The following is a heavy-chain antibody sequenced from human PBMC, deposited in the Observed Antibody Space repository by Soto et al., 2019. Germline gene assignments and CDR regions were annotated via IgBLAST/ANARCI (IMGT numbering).Heavy chain of an antibody. CDR1: GGSISSSSYY. J-gene: IGHJ4*02. CDR2: IYYSGST. Sequence: PSETLSLTCTVSGGSISSSSYYWGWIRQPPGKGLEWIGSIYYSGSTYHNPSLKSRATISVDTSKNQFSLKLSSVTAADTAVYYCARLSKYSSCQIDYWGQGTLVTVSS. CDR3: ARLSKYSSCQIDY. V-gene: IGHV4-39*01. D-gene: IGHD6-19*01.